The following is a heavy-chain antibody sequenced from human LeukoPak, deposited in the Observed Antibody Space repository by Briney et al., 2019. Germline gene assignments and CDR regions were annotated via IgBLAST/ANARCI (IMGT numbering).Heavy chain of an antibody. J-gene: IGHJ4*02. CDR3: ARVRGAEGLYYFDY. CDR2: IKQDGSEK. V-gene: IGHV3-7*01. D-gene: IGHD3/OR15-3a*01. CDR1: GFTFSDYY. Sequence: GGSLRLSCAASGFTFSDYYMSWVRQAPGKGLEWVANIKQDGSEKYYVDSVKGRFTISRDNAKNSLYLQMNSLRAEDTAVYYCARVRGAEGLYYFDYWGQGTLVTVSS.